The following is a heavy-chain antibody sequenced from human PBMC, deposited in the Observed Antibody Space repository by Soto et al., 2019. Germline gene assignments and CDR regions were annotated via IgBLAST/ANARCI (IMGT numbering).Heavy chain of an antibody. Sequence: ASVKVSCKASGYTLTSYYVHWVRQAPGQGLEWMGIISPSGDSTNYAQSFQGRITVTRDMSINTVFMELSSLISDDTAVYYCATEIPMTRCFDPWGQGTLVTVS. V-gene: IGHV1-46*01. CDR1: GYTLTSYY. J-gene: IGHJ5*02. CDR3: ATEIPMTRCFDP. CDR2: ISPSGDST.